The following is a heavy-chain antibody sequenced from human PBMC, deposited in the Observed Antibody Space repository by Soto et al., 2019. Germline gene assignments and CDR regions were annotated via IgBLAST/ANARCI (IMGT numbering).Heavy chain of an antibody. J-gene: IGHJ4*02. V-gene: IGHV3-64D*06. CDR3: VKGGSEMATIRLY. CDR2: ISSNGGST. CDR1: GFTFSSYA. D-gene: IGHD5-12*01. Sequence: PVGSLRLSCSASGFTFSSYAMHWVRQAPGKGLEYVSAISSNGGSTYYADSVKGRFTISRDNSKNTLYLQMSSLRAEDTAVYYCVKGGSEMATIRLYWGQGTLVTVSS.